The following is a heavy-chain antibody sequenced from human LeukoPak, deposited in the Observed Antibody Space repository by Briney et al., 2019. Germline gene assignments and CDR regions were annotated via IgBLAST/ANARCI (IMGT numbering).Heavy chain of an antibody. CDR1: GFTFSRYW. J-gene: IGHJ4*02. V-gene: IGHV3-7*04. CDR3: ARDSPGYGGYSY. CDR2: IKEDGSAK. Sequence: GGSLRLSCTASGFTFSRYWMTWVRQAPGKGLEWVANIKEDGSAKYYVGSMKGGFTISRDNAQNSLHLQINSLRAEDTAVYYCARDSPGYGGYSYWGQGTLVTVSS. D-gene: IGHD5-12*01.